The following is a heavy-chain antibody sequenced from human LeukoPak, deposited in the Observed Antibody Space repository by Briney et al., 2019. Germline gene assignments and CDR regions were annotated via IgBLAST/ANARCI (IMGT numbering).Heavy chain of an antibody. D-gene: IGHD2-2*01. CDR2: ISGSGGST. V-gene: IGHV3-23*01. CDR1: GFTFSSYA. Sequence: GESLRLSCAASGFTFSSYAMSWVRQAPGKGLEWVSAISGSGGSTYYADSVKGRFTISRDNSKNTLYLQMNSLRAEDTAVYYCAKEAVYVIVVVPAALDYWGQGTLVTVSS. J-gene: IGHJ4*02. CDR3: AKEAVYVIVVVPAALDY.